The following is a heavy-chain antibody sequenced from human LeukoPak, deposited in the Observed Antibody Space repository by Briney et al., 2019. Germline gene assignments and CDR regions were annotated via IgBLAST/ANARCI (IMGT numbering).Heavy chain of an antibody. CDR3: AKRRPAFDY. Sequence: GGSLRLSCAASGFTFSTSAMSWVRQAPGKGLEWVSAIDGGSFSKYYADSVQGRFTVSRDNSKNTLYLQMNSLRADDTAIYYCAKRRPAFDYWGQGILVTVSS. V-gene: IGHV3-23*01. CDR1: GFTFSTSA. CDR2: IDGGSFSK. J-gene: IGHJ4*02.